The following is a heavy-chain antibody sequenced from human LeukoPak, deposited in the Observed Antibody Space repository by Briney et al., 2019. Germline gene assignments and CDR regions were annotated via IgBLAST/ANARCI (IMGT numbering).Heavy chain of an antibody. CDR2: IAVGSGNT. Sequence: SVKVSCKASGFTFTRSAVQWVRQARGQRLEWIGWIAVGSGNTNYAQEFRERVTITRDTSTSTVYMELSGLRSEDTAVYYCAREDYFASGGTSYWGQGSLVTVSS. CDR1: GFTFTRSA. CDR3: AREDYFASGGTSY. V-gene: IGHV1-58*01. D-gene: IGHD3-10*01. J-gene: IGHJ4*02.